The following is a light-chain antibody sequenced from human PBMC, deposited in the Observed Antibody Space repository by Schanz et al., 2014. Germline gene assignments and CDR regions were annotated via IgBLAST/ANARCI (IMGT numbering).Light chain of an antibody. CDR2: EGS. Sequence: QSALTQPASVSGSPGQSITISCTGTSSDVGNYNLVSWYQQHPGKAPKLMIYEGSRRPSGVSNRFSGSKSGNTASLTISGLQAEDEADYYCSSYTSSSTPVFGGGTQLTVL. V-gene: IGLV2-14*02. CDR3: SSYTSSSTPV. J-gene: IGLJ2*01. CDR1: SSDVGNYNL.